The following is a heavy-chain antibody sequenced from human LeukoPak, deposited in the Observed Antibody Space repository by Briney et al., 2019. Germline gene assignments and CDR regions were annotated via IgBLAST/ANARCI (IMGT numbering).Heavy chain of an antibody. CDR3: ARDPLYYEGLDV. Sequence: SQTLSLTCTVSGDSISSGNFYWSWIRLPAGKGLELIGRIHSSGRTTYNPSLKSRVTLLVDSSKNELSLKLTSVTAADTAVYYCARDPLYYEGLDVWGKGTAVTVSS. CDR2: IHSSGRT. D-gene: IGHD3-22*01. CDR1: GDSISSGNFY. V-gene: IGHV4-61*02. J-gene: IGHJ6*04.